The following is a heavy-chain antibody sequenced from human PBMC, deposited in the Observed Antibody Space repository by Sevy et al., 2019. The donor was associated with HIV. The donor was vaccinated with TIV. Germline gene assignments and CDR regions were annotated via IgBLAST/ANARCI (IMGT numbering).Heavy chain of an antibody. D-gene: IGHD4-4*01. CDR1: GFTFSSYW. CDR2: INQDGSGK. V-gene: IGHV3-7*01. Sequence: GGSLRLSCAGSGFTFSSYWMSWVRQAPGKGLEWVANINQDGSGKNYVDSVKGRFTISRDNAKNSLYLQMNSLRAEDTAVYYCARDPFSKVDYWGQGTLVTVSS. J-gene: IGHJ4*02. CDR3: ARDPFSKVDY.